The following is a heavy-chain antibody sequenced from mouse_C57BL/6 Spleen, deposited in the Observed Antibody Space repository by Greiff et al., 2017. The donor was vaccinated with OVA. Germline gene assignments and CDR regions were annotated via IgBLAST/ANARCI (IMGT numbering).Heavy chain of an antibody. J-gene: IGHJ3*01. CDR1: GYAFTNYL. V-gene: IGHV1-54*01. CDR2: INPGSGGT. CDR3: AREGAPFAY. Sequence: QVQLKESGAELVRPGTSVKVSCKASGYAFTNYLIEWVKQRPGQGLEWIGVINPGSGGTNYNEKFKGKATLTADKSSSTAYMQLSSLTSEDSAVYFCAREGAPFAYWGQGTLVTVSA.